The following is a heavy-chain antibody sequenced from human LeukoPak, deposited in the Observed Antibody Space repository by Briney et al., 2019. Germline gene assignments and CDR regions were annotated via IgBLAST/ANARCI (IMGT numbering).Heavy chain of an antibody. CDR3: ARDRVYSTLVGAFDI. CDR2: ISSSGNTI. CDR1: GFTFSDYY. Sequence: GGSLRLSCTVSGFTFSDYYMSWIRQAPGRGLEWVAYISSSGNTIYYADSVKGRFTISRDNAKNSLYLQMNSLRAEDTAVYYCARDRVYSTLVGAFDIWGQGTMVTVSS. D-gene: IGHD1-26*01. V-gene: IGHV3-11*04. J-gene: IGHJ3*02.